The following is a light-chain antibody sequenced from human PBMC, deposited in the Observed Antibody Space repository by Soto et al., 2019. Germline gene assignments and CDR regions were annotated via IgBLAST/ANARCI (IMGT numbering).Light chain of an antibody. V-gene: IGKV3-15*01. CDR1: QSVSSN. CDR3: QQYHNWPQT. Sequence: DIVMTQSPATLSVSPGERATLSCRASQSVSSNLAWYQQKPGQAPRLLIYGASTRATGIPARFSGSGSGTEFTLTISSLQSEDFAVYYCQQYHNWPQTFGQGTKVDIK. CDR2: GAS. J-gene: IGKJ1*01.